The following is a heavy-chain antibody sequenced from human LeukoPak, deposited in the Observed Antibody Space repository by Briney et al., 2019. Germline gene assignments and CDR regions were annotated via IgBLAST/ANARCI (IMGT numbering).Heavy chain of an antibody. J-gene: IGHJ4*02. CDR1: GLTFSSYW. CDR2: IKQDGSEK. D-gene: IGHD2-2*01. Sequence: GGSLRLSCAVSGLTFSSYWMTWVRQAPGEGLELVANIKQDGSEKYFVDSVKGRFTISRDNAKNSLYLQMSSVRAEDTAVYYCARVGCTSTSCLANWGQGTLVTVSS. CDR3: ARVGCTSTSCLAN. V-gene: IGHV3-7*01.